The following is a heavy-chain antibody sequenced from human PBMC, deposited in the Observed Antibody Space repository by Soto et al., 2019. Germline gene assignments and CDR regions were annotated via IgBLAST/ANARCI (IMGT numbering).Heavy chain of an antibody. D-gene: IGHD4-17*01. CDR1: GFTFSSYA. CDR3: AKEGWAVTTDFLFQH. CDR2: ISGSGGST. J-gene: IGHJ1*01. Sequence: EVQLLESGGGLVQPAGSLRLSCAASGFTFSSYAMSWVRQAPGKGLEWVSAISGSGGSTYYADSVKGRFTISRDNSKNTLYLQMNRLRAEDTAVYYYAKEGWAVTTDFLFQHWGQGTLVTVSS. V-gene: IGHV3-23*01.